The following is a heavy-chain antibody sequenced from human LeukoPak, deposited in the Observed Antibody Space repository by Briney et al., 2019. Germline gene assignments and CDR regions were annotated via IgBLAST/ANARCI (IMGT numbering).Heavy chain of an antibody. J-gene: IGHJ5*02. V-gene: IGHV3-74*01. D-gene: IGHD2-2*01. CDR2: INTEGSRT. CDR1: GFIFSSNW. CDR3: ARAGGYCSSTSCYNWFDP. Sequence: GGSLRLSCAASGFIFSSNWMHWVRQAPGKGLVWVARINTEGSRTSYADSVKGRFTTSRDNAKNTLYLQMNSQRAEDTAVYYCARAGGYCSSTSCYNWFDPWGQGTLVTVSS.